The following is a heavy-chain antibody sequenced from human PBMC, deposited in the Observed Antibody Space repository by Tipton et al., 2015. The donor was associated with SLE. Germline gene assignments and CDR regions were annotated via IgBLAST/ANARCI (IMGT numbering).Heavy chain of an antibody. V-gene: IGHV3-66*02. J-gene: IGHJ4*02. CDR2: IYSDDAT. CDR1: GFTVSDNY. D-gene: IGHD5-12*01. CDR3: ARDPEGGLRYSFDF. Sequence: VQLVQSGGGLVQPGGSLRLSCAVSGFTVSDNYMNWVRQAPGKGLEWVSFIYSDDATDYADSVKGRFTISRDNSKNTIYLQMNSLRAEDTAVYYCARDPEGGLRYSFDFWGQGTLVTVSS.